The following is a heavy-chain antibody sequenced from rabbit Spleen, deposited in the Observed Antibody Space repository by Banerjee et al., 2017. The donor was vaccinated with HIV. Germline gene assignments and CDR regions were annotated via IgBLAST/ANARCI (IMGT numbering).Heavy chain of an antibody. CDR3: ARGAGDSNSGYAYFNL. D-gene: IGHD1-1*01. Sequence: QSLEESGGDLVKPGASLTLTCTASGFSFSRGDDMCWVRQAPGKGLEWIGCIYTYSGSTYYVSWAKGRFTISKTSSTTVTLQMTSLTVADTATYFCARGAGDSNSGYAYFNLWGPGTLVTVS. V-gene: IGHV1S40*01. CDR1: GFSFSRGDD. CDR2: IYTYSGST. J-gene: IGHJ4*01.